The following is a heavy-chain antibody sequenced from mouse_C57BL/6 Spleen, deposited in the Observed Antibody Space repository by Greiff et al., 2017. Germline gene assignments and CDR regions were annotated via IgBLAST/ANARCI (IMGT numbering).Heavy chain of an antibody. CDR3: ARRERDFDY. CDR1: GYAFSSSW. CDR2: IYPGDGDT. Sequence: QVQLQQSGPELVKPGASVKISCKASGYAFSSSWMNWVKQRPGQGLEWIGRIYPGDGDTNYNGKFKGKATLTADKSSSTAYMQLSSLTSEDSAVYFCARRERDFDYWGQGTTLTVSS. J-gene: IGHJ2*01. V-gene: IGHV1-82*01.